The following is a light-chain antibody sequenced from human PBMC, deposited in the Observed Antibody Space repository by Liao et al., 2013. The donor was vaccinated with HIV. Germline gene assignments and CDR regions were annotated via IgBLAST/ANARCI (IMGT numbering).Light chain of an antibody. CDR3: QVWDRSSDEGV. J-gene: IGLJ2*01. CDR2: YDN. Sequence: SYVLTQPPSVSVAPGQTARMTCGGNKIGSKSVHWYQQRPGQAPVLVIYYDNDRPSGIAERFSGSNSGNTATLTISRVEAGDEADYYCQVWDRSSDEGVFGGGTKVTVL. V-gene: IGLV3-21*01. CDR1: KIGSKS.